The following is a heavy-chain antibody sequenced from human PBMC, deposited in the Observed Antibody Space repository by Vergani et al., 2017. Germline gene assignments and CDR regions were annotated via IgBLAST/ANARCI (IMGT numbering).Heavy chain of an antibody. Sequence: EVQLVESGGGLVQPGGSLRLSCAASGFTFSSYWMSWVRQAPGKGLEWVANIKQDGSEKYYADSVKGRFTISRDNSKNTLYLRMNSLRAEDTAVYYCARDSPYDYIWGSYRYTSFDYWGQGTLVTVSS. CDR1: GFTFSSYW. CDR2: IKQDGSEK. CDR3: ARDSPYDYIWGSYRYTSFDY. J-gene: IGHJ4*02. V-gene: IGHV3-7*01. D-gene: IGHD3-16*02.